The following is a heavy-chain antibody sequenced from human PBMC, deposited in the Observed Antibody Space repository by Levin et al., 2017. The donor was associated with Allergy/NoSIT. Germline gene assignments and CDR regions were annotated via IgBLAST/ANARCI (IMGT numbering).Heavy chain of an antibody. J-gene: IGHJ4*02. CDR1: GFTFSSYG. D-gene: IGHD3-10*01. CDR2: ISYDGSNK. CDR3: AKALQRGAYYYGSGRYYLGDY. Sequence: GGSLRLSCAASGFTFSSYGMHWVRQAPGKGLEWVAVISYDGSNKYYADSVKGRFTISRDNSKNTLYLQMNSLRAEDTAVYYCAKALQRGAYYYGSGRYYLGDYWGQGTLVTVSS. V-gene: IGHV3-30*18.